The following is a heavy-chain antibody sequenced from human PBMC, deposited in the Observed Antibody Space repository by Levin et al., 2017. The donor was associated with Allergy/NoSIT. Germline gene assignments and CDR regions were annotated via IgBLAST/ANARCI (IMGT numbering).Heavy chain of an antibody. CDR2: IYSGGST. CDR1: GFTVSSNY. Sequence: GESLKISCAASGFTVSSNYMSWVRQAPGKGLEWVSVIYSGGSTYYADSVKGRFTISRDNSKNTLYLQMNSLRAEDTAVYYCARDSGSYSGYFDYWGQGTLVTVSS. D-gene: IGHD1-26*01. CDR3: ARDSGSYSGYFDY. V-gene: IGHV3-53*01. J-gene: IGHJ4*02.